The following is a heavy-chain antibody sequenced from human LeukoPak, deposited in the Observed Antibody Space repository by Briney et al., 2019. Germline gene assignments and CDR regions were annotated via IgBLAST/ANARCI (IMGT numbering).Heavy chain of an antibody. CDR2: IRYDGSNT. Sequence: GGSLRLSCAASGFTFSNYGMHWVRQAPGRGLEWVTFIRYDGSNTYNADTVKGRFTTFRDTSKNTLYLQMRGLRTQETAVYFRGRVLRYSSSWHSGDYWGQGSLVIVSS. CDR1: GFTFSNYG. J-gene: IGHJ4*02. CDR3: GRVLRYSSSWHSGDY. V-gene: IGHV3-30*02. D-gene: IGHD6-13*01.